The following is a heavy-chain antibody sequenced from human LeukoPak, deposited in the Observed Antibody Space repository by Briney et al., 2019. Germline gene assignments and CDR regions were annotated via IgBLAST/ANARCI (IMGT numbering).Heavy chain of an antibody. CDR1: GFTVSSNY. V-gene: IGHV3-30*03. Sequence: PGGSLRLSCAASGFTVSSNYMSWVRQAPGKGLEWVAVISYDGNAKYYADSVKGRFTISRDNPKNTLYLQMNSLRPEDTAVYHCARSPLDGYNYLDYWGQGTLVTVSS. D-gene: IGHD5-24*01. CDR2: ISYDGNAK. CDR3: ARSPLDGYNYLDY. J-gene: IGHJ4*02.